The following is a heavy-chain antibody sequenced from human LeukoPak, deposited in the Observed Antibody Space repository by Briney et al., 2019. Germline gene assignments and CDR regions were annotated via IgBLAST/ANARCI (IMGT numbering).Heavy chain of an antibody. J-gene: IGHJ4*02. CDR1: GFTFSTYA. CDR2: ISGSGDTT. CDR3: VKDPGSGWYVLC. Sequence: GGSLRLSCAASGFTFSTYAMGWVRQAPGMGLEWVSAISGSGDTTYYADSVKGRFTISRDNSRDTLFLQMSSLRVEDTAVYYCVKDPGSGWYVLCWGQGTLVTVSS. D-gene: IGHD6-19*01. V-gene: IGHV3-23*01.